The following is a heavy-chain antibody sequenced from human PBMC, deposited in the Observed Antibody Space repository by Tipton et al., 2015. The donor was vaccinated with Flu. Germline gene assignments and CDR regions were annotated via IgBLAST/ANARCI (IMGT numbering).Heavy chain of an antibody. V-gene: IGHV1-46*01. CDR1: GYTFTSYY. CDR2: INPSGGST. Sequence: VQLVQSGAEVKKPGASVKVSCKASGYTFTSYYMHWVRQAPGQGLEWMGIINPSGGSTSYAQKFQGRVTMTRDTSTSTVYMELSSLRSEDTAVYYCARARGGYGGNSYFDYWGQGTLVTVSS. J-gene: IGHJ4*02. CDR3: ARARGGYGGNSYFDY. D-gene: IGHD4-23*01.